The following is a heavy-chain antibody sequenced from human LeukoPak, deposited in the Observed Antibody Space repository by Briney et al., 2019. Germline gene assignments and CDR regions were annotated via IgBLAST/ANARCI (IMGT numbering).Heavy chain of an antibody. CDR1: GGSFSCYY. V-gene: IGHV4-34*01. CDR3: ARVALPLRAEVSPWWYVYYYYYYMDV. Sequence: SETLSLTCAVYGGSFSCYYWSWIRQPPGKGLEWIGEINHSGSTNYNPSLKSRVTISVDTSKNQFSLKLSSVTAADTAVYYCARVALPLRAEVSPWWYVYYYYYYMDVWGKGTTVTVSS. J-gene: IGHJ6*03. CDR2: INHSGST. D-gene: IGHD2-15*01.